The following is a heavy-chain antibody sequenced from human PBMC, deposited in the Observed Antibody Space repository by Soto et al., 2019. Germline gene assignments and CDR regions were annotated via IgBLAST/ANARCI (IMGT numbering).Heavy chain of an antibody. J-gene: IGHJ6*02. D-gene: IGHD3-16*01. V-gene: IGHV1-69*12. CDR1: GGTFSSYA. Sequence: QVQLVQSGAEVKKPGSSVKVSCKASGGTFSSYAISWVRQAPGQGLEWMGGIIPIFGTADYAQKFQGRVTITADESTSTAYMDLSSLRSAATAVYYCARHLGGNHYYYGMDVWGQGTTVTVSS. CDR2: IIPIFGTA. CDR3: ARHLGGNHYYYGMDV.